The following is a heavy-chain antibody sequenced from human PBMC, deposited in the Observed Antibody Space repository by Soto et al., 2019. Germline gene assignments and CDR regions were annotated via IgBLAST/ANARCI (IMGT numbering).Heavy chain of an antibody. Sequence: KVSSTAYRYTFTSYARHRVRQAPGQRLEWMGWINAGNGNTKYSQKFQGRVTITRDTSASTAYMQLSSLRSEDTAVSYCASNYRRNWFDPWGEGTLVTVS. CDR2: INAGNGNT. CDR3: ASNYRRNWFDP. J-gene: IGHJ5*02. D-gene: IGHD4-4*01. V-gene: IGHV1-3*01. CDR1: RYTFTSYA.